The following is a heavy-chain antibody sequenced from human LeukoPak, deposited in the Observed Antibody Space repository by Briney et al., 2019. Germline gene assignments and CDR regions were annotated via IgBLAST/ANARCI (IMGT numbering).Heavy chain of an antibody. CDR2: IGGSGATI. D-gene: IGHD1-7*01. CDR3: ARDGPYNWNYPGGNWFDP. Sequence: PGGSLRLSCAASGFTFSDYYMSWIRQAPGKGLEWVSYIGGSGATIYYADSVKGRFTISRDNAKNSLYLQMNSLRAEDTAVYYCARDGPYNWNYPGGNWFDPWGQGTLVTVSS. J-gene: IGHJ5*02. CDR1: GFTFSDYY. V-gene: IGHV3-11*04.